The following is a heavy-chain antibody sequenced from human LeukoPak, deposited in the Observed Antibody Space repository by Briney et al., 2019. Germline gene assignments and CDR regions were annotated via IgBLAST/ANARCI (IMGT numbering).Heavy chain of an antibody. V-gene: IGHV1-2*02. CDR2: IKPDSGDT. D-gene: IGHD1-1*01. J-gene: IGHJ3*02. Sequence: ASVKVSCKASGYTFTGHHMHWVRQAPGQGLEWMGWIKPDSGDTNYAQRFHGRVTMTRDKSITTANMELSRVRYDDTAVYYCARAREESTGNYDAFDIWGQGTMVTVSS. CDR1: GYTFTGHH. CDR3: ARAREESTGNYDAFDI.